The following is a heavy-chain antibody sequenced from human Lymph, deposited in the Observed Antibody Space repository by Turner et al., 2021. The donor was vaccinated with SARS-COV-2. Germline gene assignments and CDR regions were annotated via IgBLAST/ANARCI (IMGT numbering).Heavy chain of an antibody. CDR3: ARYGSGGYFYYGLDV. V-gene: IGHV3-30*04. D-gene: IGHD3-10*01. CDR2: ISNDGSNK. Sequence: QVQLVESGGGVVQPGRSLRPSCAASGFTFSTYAIHWVRQAAGKGLEWVAVISNDGSNKYYADSVKGRFTIPRDNSKNTLYLQMNSLRAEDTAVYYCARYGSGGYFYYGLDVWGQGTTVTVSS. CDR1: GFTFSTYA. J-gene: IGHJ6*02.